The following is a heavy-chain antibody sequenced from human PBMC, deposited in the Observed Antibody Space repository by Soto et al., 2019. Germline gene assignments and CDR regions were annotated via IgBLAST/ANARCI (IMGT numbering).Heavy chain of an antibody. CDR3: ARGGGNSDWYSAFDI. Sequence: EVQLVESGGGLVQPGGSLRLSCAATGFTFSTYWVHWVRKAPGKGLVWVSRINSDGSTTNYADSVKGRFTISRDNAKNTLYLQMNSLRAEDTAVYYCARGGGNSDWYSAFDIWGQGTMVTVSS. D-gene: IGHD6-19*01. CDR2: INSDGSTT. CDR1: GFTFSTYW. V-gene: IGHV3-74*01. J-gene: IGHJ3*02.